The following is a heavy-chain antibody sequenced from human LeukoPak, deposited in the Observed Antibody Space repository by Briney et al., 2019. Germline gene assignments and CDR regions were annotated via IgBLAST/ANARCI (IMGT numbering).Heavy chain of an antibody. CDR3: ARDPDGSGSYPIDY. J-gene: IGHJ4*02. Sequence: GASVKVSCKASGYTFTSYFMHWVRQAPGQRLEWMGIINPSGGSTSYAQKFQGRVTMTRDTSTSTVYMELDSLTSDDTAVYFCARDPDGSGSYPIDYWGQGTLVTVSS. CDR1: GYTFTSYF. V-gene: IGHV1-46*01. D-gene: IGHD3-22*01. CDR2: INPSGGST.